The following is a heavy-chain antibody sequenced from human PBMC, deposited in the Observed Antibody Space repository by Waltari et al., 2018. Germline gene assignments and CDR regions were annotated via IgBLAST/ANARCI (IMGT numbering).Heavy chain of an antibody. CDR2: IYWEDSK. D-gene: IGHD2-8*01. CDR1: GFSLSTSGMR. CDR3: ARTHKMDWYFDL. V-gene: IGHV2-70*04. J-gene: IGHJ2*01. Sequence: QVTLKESGPALVKPTQTLTLTCSFSGFSLSTSGMRVSWIRQPPGKALEWLARIYWEDSKVYSTSLKTRLTISKDTSKNQVILTMTNLDPVDTGTYYCARTHKMDWYFDLWGRGTLVTVSS.